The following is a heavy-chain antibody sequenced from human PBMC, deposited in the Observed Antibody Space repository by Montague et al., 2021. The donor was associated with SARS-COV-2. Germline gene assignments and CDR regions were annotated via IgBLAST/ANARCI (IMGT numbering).Heavy chain of an antibody. Sequence: SETLSLTCAVHGGSFSGYYWNWIRQRPGKGLEWIGEINHGGSTNYNPSLKNRLTISTDTSKNQFPLKLTSVAATDTAVYYCARLRDGVVPSPILGIGPYFTDYYMDVWAKGTTVTVS. V-gene: IGHV4-34*01. CDR2: INHGGST. CDR3: ARLRDGVVPSPILGIGPYFTDYYMDV. D-gene: IGHD2-2*02. CDR1: GGSFSGYY. J-gene: IGHJ6*03.